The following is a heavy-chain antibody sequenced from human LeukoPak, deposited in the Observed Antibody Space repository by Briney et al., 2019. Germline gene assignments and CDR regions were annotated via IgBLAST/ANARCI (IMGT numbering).Heavy chain of an antibody. V-gene: IGHV3-74*01. Sequence: GGSLRLSCAASGFTFSAYYLHWVRQAPGEGLVWVARISADGTTTTYADSVKGRFTFSRDNAKNTMYLQMNSLRAEDTAVYYCAKAREYSSRSGFDPWGQGTLVTVSS. CDR2: ISADGTTT. D-gene: IGHD6-13*01. CDR3: AKAREYSSRSGFDP. J-gene: IGHJ5*02. CDR1: GFTFSAYY.